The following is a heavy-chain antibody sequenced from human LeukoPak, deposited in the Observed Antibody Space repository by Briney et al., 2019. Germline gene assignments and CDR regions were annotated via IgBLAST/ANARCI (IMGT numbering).Heavy chain of an antibody. D-gene: IGHD3-10*01. CDR1: GFTFSSYG. J-gene: IGHJ4*02. Sequence: PGRSLRLSCAASGFTFSSYGMHWVRQAPGKGLEWVAVISYDGSNKYNADSVKGRFTISRDNSKNTLYLQMNSLRAEDMAVYYCAKDRSITMVRGVSFDYWGQGTLVTVSS. CDR2: ISYDGSNK. V-gene: IGHV3-30*18. CDR3: AKDRSITMVRGVSFDY.